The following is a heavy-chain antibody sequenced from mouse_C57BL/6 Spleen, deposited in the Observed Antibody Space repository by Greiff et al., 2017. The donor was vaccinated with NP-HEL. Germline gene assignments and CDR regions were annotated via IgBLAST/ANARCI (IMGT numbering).Heavy chain of an antibody. CDR2: INPSNGGT. J-gene: IGHJ4*01. D-gene: IGHD1-1*01. Sequence: VQLQQSGTELVKPGASVKLSCKASGYTFTSYWMHWVKQRPGQGLEWIGNINPSNGGTNYNEKFKSKATLTVDKSSSTAYLQVSSLTSEDSAVYYCARSYYDSSCGYAMDYWGQGTSVTVSA. CDR1: GYTFTSYW. CDR3: ARSYYDSSCGYAMDY. V-gene: IGHV1-53*01.